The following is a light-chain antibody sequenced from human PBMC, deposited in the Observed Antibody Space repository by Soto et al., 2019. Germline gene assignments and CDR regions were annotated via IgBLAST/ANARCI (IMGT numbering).Light chain of an antibody. Sequence: EIVMTQSPATLSVSPGERVTLSCRASQSVSSNLAWYQQKPGQAPRLLIYGASTRVTDIPARFSGSGSGTEFTLTISSLQSEDFAVYYCQQYNNWPPWTFGQGTNVEIK. J-gene: IGKJ1*01. CDR2: GAS. V-gene: IGKV3-15*01. CDR3: QQYNNWPPWT. CDR1: QSVSSN.